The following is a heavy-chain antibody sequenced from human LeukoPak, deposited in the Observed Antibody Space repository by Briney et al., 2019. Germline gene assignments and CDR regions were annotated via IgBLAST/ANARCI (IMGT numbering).Heavy chain of an antibody. CDR2: IRSKAYGGTT. V-gene: IGHV3-49*03. CDR1: GFTFGDYA. Sequence: GGSLRLSCTASGFTFGDYAMSWFRQAPGKGLEWVGFIRSKAYGGTTEYAASVKGRFTISRDDSKSIAYLQMNSLKTEDTAVYYCTRHSSGWYILTRFDYWGQGTLVTVSS. J-gene: IGHJ4*02. CDR3: TRHSSGWYILTRFDY. D-gene: IGHD6-19*01.